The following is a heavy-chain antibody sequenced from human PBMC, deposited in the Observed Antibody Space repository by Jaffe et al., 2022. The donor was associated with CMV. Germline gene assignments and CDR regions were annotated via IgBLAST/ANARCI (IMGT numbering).Heavy chain of an antibody. Sequence: QVQLVQSGAELKKPGSSVKVSCKASGGSFNTYAIGWVRQAPGQGLEWMGGIIPIYASPNYAENFQGRVTFTADESTTTVYMELSNLRSEDTAVYYCTRGGSSGWYRPHMSYWGQGTLVTVSS. V-gene: IGHV1-69*01. CDR2: IIPIYASP. CDR3: TRGGSSGWYRPHMSY. D-gene: IGHD6-19*01. CDR1: GGSFNTYA. J-gene: IGHJ4*02.